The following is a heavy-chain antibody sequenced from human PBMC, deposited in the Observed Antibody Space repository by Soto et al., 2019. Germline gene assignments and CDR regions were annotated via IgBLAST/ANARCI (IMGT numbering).Heavy chain of an antibody. CDR2: IYHSGST. J-gene: IGHJ5*02. D-gene: IGHD2-21*01. CDR1: Y. V-gene: IGHV4-30-4*01. Sequence: YWSWIRQPPGKGLEWIGYIYHSGSTYYNPSLKSRVTISVDTSKNQFSLKLSSVTAADTAVYYCARRPLFPRSWFDPWGQGTLVTVSS. CDR3: ARRPLFPRSWFDP.